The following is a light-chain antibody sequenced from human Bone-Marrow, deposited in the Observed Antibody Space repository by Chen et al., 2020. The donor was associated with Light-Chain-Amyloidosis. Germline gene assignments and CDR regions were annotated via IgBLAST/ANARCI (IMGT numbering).Light chain of an antibody. CDR2: DDS. J-gene: IGLJ3*02. V-gene: IGLV3-21*02. Sequence: SYVLTQPSSVSVATGQPATIACGGNNLGSTSVPWYQTTPGQVPLLVVYDDSDRPSGIPERLAGSNSGNTATLTISRVEAGDEADYYCQVWARSSDRPVFGGGTKLTVL. CDR3: QVWARSSDRPV. CDR1: NLGSTS.